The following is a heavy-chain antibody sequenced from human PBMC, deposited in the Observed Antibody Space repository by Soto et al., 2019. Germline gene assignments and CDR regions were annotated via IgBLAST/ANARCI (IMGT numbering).Heavy chain of an antibody. Sequence: QVQLQESGPGLVKPSGTLSLTCAVSGGSISSSNWWSWVRQPPGKGLEWIGEIYHSGSTNYDQSLKSRVTLSLNKSKNQFSLKLSSLTAADTAVYYCARDHTIAYSSGWYFYEGRQHAFDIWGQGTMVTVSS. J-gene: IGHJ3*02. CDR2: IYHSGST. V-gene: IGHV4-4*02. CDR1: GGSISSSNW. CDR3: ARDHTIAYSSGWYFYEGRQHAFDI. D-gene: IGHD6-19*01.